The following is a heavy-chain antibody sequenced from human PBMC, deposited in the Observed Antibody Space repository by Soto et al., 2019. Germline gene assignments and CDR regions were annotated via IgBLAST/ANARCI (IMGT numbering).Heavy chain of an antibody. J-gene: IGHJ4*02. Sequence: QLQLQESGPGLVKPSETLSLTCSVSGGSISSKNYYWGWIRQPPGKGLEWIGIIYYSGTTYYNPSLKSRVIISVVTSKNRFSLKLSSVTAADTAVYYCARRPSYYYDSSGFDPFDYWGQGTLVTVSS. CDR1: GGSISSKNYY. CDR3: ARRPSYYYDSSGFDPFDY. D-gene: IGHD3-22*01. V-gene: IGHV4-39*01. CDR2: IYYSGTT.